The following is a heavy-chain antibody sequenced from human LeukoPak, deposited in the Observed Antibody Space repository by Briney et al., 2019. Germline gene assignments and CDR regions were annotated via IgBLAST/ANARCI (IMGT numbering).Heavy chain of an antibody. CDR2: IRSKAYSGTT. CDR1: GFTFSDFA. J-gene: IGHJ4*02. CDR3: TRGWWDFDY. Sequence: GGSLRLSCAASGFTFSDFAMIWVRQPPGKGLEWVGFIRSKAYSGTTEYAASVKGRFTISRDDSKSIAYLQMNSLKTEDTAVYYCTRGWWDFDYWGQGTLVTVSS. V-gene: IGHV3-49*04. D-gene: IGHD2-8*02.